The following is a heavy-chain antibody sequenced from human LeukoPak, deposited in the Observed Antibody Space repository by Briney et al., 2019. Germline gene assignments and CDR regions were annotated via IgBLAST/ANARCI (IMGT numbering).Heavy chain of an antibody. CDR2: IHYSGVT. J-gene: IGHJ4*02. CDR3: ARLLGHAY. V-gene: IGHV4-39*01. Sequence: KPSETLSLTCTVSGDSMNRGSYFWGWIRQPPGKGLEWIGGIHYSGVTYYNPSLKSRVTTSKDTSKSQFSLKLTSVTAADTAVYYCARLLGHAYWGQGILVAVSS. D-gene: IGHD2-8*02. CDR1: GDSMNRGSYF.